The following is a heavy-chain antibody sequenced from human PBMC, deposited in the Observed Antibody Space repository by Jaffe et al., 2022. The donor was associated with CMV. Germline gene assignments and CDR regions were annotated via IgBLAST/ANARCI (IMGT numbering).Heavy chain of an antibody. CDR1: GGTFSSYA. D-gene: IGHD2-21*02. CDR3: ARRIRGGDFYDAFDI. V-gene: IGHV1-69*09. Sequence: QVQLVQSGAEVKKPGSSVKVSCKASGGTFSSYAISWVRQAPGQGLEWMGRIIPILGIANYAQKFQGRVTITADKSTSTAYMELSSLRSEDTAVYYCARRIRGGDFYDAFDIWGQGTMVTVSS. J-gene: IGHJ3*02. CDR2: IIPILGIA.